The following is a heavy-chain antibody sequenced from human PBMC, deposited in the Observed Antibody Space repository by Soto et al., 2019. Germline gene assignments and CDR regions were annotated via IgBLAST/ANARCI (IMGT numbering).Heavy chain of an antibody. Sequence: QITLQESGPTLVKPTQTLTLTCTFSGFSFTTSGVGVGWIRQSPGKALEWLALIYWDGYKHDSPSLKSRLTSTKATSNNQVVLTMSNMDPVASATYFSAHSLQHLLRGRYSGHFDSWGQGTLVTVSS. CDR3: AHSLQHLLRGRYSGHFDS. CDR1: GFSFTTSGVG. V-gene: IGHV2-5*02. J-gene: IGHJ4*02. CDR2: IYWDGYK. D-gene: IGHD3-3*01.